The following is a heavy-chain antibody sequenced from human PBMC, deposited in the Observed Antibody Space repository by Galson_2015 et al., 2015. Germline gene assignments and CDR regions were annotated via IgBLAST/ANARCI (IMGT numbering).Heavy chain of an antibody. CDR3: AKGNYYDSSVDWFDP. CDR1: GFTFSNYW. V-gene: IGHV3-7*03. J-gene: IGHJ5*02. D-gene: IGHD3-22*01. Sequence: SLRLSCAASGFTFSNYWMSWVRQAPGKGLEWVANIKQDGSEKYYVDSVKGRFTISRDNAKNSLYLQMNSLRAEDTAVYYCAKGNYYDSSVDWFDPWGQGTLVTVSS. CDR2: IKQDGSEK.